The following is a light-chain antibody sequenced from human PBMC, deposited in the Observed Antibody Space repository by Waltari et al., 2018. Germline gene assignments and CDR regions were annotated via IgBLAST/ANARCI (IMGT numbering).Light chain of an antibody. CDR2: SAN. CDR3: QQYDSLPLT. Sequence: DIHMTQSPSSLSASIGDRVTITCRASQGISSDLNWYQQKPGQAPNLLIYSANRLEGWVPSRFSGSGSGTEFTLTIDSLQPEDFATYYCQQYDSLPLTFGGGTKVEI. V-gene: IGKV1-39*01. J-gene: IGKJ4*01. CDR1: QGISSD.